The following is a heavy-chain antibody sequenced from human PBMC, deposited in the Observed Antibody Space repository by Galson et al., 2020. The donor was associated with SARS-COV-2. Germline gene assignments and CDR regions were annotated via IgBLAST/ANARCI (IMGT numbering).Heavy chain of an antibody. CDR2: IYYSGST. CDR3: ARQYDILTGTVLGFDP. J-gene: IGHJ5*02. V-gene: IGHV4-39*01. CDR1: AGTLRSSSYY. Sequence: SETLCLTCTASAGTLRSSSYYWGWIRQHTGKGQAWNGSIYYSGSTYYNPSHKSRVTISVDTSKNQFSLKLSSVTAADTAVYYCARQYDILTGTVLGFDPWGQGTLVTVSS. D-gene: IGHD3-9*01.